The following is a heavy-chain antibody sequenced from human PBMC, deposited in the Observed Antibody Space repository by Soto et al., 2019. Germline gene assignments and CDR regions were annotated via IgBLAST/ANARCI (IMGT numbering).Heavy chain of an antibody. CDR1: GASIYNGGYF. D-gene: IGHD1-1*01. V-gene: IGHV4-30-4*01. CDR3: AGQPYNSRFDP. CDR2: IHNSGSP. Sequence: KTSETLSLTCSVSGASIYNGGYFWSWIRQSPGKGLEWIGHIHNSGSPYNNPSLKSRVTISADTSKNQFSLKLTSVTAADTAVYYCAGQPYNSRFDPWGQGTLVTVSS. J-gene: IGHJ5*02.